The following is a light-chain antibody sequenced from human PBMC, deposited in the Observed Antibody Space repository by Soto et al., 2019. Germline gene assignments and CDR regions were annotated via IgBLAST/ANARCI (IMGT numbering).Light chain of an antibody. CDR1: QSVSSSY. CDR2: RAS. V-gene: IGKV3-20*01. Sequence: EIVLTQSPGTLSLSPGERATLSCRASQSVSSSYLAWYQQKPGQAPRLLIYRASSRATGIPDRFSGSGSGTDFTLTISRLEPEDFAVYYCQLYGSSRAFGQGTNVDIK. CDR3: QLYGSSRA. J-gene: IGKJ1*01.